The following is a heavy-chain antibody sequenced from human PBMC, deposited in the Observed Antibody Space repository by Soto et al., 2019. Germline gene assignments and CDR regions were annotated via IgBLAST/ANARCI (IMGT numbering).Heavy chain of an antibody. J-gene: IGHJ4*02. Sequence: ASVKVSCKASGGTFSSYAISWVRQAPGQGLEWMGGIIPIFGTANYARKFQGRVTITADKSTSTAYMELSSLRSEDTAVYYCARVRSNYLYYFDYWGQGTLVTVSS. V-gene: IGHV1-69*06. D-gene: IGHD4-4*01. CDR3: ARVRSNYLYYFDY. CDR1: GGTFSSYA. CDR2: IIPIFGTA.